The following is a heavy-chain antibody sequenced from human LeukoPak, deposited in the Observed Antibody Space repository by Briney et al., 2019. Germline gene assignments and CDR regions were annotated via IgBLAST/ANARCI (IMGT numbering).Heavy chain of an antibody. J-gene: IGHJ6*02. V-gene: IGHV3-73*01. CDR3: TRLRHSNTDYYYYYGMDV. D-gene: IGHD2/OR15-2a*01. CDR1: GFTFSGSA. Sequence: GGSLRLSCEASGFTFSGSAMHWVRQAPGKGLEWVGRIRSTTDTAYAASVKGRFTISRDDSKNTAYLQMNSLKTEDTAVYYCTRLRHSNTDYYYYYGMDVWGQGTTVTVSS. CDR2: IRSTTDT.